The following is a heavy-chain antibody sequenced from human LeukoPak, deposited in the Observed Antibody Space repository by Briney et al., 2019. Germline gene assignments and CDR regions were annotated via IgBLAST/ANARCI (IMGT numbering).Heavy chain of an antibody. Sequence: GGSLTLPCALSGLPLSTYGMHWVRQVPDRGREGVALIWYVGSNKYYADSVKGRFIISRDNSKDTLYLQMNSLRAEDTAVYYCARGYCSGGSCYPGYFDYWGQGTLVTVSS. CDR3: ARGYCSGGSCYPGYFDY. CDR1: GLPLSTYG. D-gene: IGHD2-15*01. CDR2: IWYVGSNK. V-gene: IGHV3-33*01. J-gene: IGHJ4*02.